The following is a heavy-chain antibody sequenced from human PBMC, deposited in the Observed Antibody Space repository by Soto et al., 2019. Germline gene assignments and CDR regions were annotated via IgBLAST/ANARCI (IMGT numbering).Heavy chain of an antibody. CDR3: ARDGGYCSSTSCYTSYYYYGMDV. D-gene: IGHD2-2*02. Sequence: QVQLVQSGAEVKKPGSSVKVSCKASGGTFSSYAISWVRQAPGQGLEWMGGIIPIFGTANYAPKFQGRVPITADESTSTGYMERSSLRSEDTAVYYCARDGGYCSSTSCYTSYYYYGMDVWGQGTTVTVSS. J-gene: IGHJ6*02. CDR1: GGTFSSYA. CDR2: IIPIFGTA. V-gene: IGHV1-69*01.